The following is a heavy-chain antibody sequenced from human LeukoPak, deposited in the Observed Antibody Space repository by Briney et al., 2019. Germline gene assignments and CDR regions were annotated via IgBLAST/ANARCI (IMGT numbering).Heavy chain of an antibody. CDR3: AREMVAATGGFDY. D-gene: IGHD2-15*01. CDR1: GFTFSSYA. Sequence: GSLRLSCAASGFTFSSYAMHWVRQAPGKGLEWVAVISYDGSNKYYADSVKGRFTISRDNSKNTLYLQMNSLRAEDTAVYYCAREMVAATGGFDYWGQGTLVTVSS. J-gene: IGHJ4*02. V-gene: IGHV3-30-3*01. CDR2: ISYDGSNK.